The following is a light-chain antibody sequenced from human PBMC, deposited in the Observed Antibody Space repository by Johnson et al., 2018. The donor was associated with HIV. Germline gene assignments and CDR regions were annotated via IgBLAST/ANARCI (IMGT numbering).Light chain of an antibody. CDR1: SSNIGNNY. CDR3: GTWDNSLNVYV. V-gene: IGLV1-51*01. CDR2: DND. J-gene: IGLJ1*01. Sequence: QSVLTQPPSMSAAPGQRVTISCSGSSSNIGNNYVSWYQQLPHTAPKLLISDNDKRPSGIPDRFSGSKSGASATLDITGLQTGDEAAYYGGTWDNSLNVYVFGTGTKVTVL.